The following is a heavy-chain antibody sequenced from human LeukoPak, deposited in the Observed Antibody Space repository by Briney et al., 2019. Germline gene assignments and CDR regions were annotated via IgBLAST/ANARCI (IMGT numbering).Heavy chain of an antibody. Sequence: GGSLRLSCAASGFTFDDYGMSWVRQAPGKGLEWVSGINWNGGSTGYADSVKGRFTISRDNAKNSPYLQMNSLRAEDTALYYCARDSESGWYEDYWGQGTLVTVSS. CDR2: INWNGGST. J-gene: IGHJ4*02. CDR1: GFTFDDYG. V-gene: IGHV3-20*04. CDR3: ARDSESGWYEDY. D-gene: IGHD6-19*01.